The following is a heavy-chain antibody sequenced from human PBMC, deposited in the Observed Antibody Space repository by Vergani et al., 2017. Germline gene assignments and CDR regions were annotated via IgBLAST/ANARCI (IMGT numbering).Heavy chain of an antibody. J-gene: IGHJ4*02. V-gene: IGHV1-18*01. CDR1: GYTFTSYG. D-gene: IGHD3-22*01. CDR2: ISAYNGNT. Sequence: QVQLVQSGAEVKEPGASVKVSCKASGYTFTSYGISWVRQAPGQGLEWMGWISAYNGNTNYTHKLQGRVTMTTDTSTGTAYMELRSLRSDDTAVYYCARLVGYYYDSSGYYYDPETPIFDYGGQVTLVTVSS. CDR3: ARLVGYYYDSSGYYYDPETPIFDY.